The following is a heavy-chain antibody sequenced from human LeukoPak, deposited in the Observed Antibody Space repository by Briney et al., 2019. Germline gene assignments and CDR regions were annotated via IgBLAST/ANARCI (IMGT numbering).Heavy chain of an antibody. Sequence: GESLRLSCAASGFTINDNYMTWVRQAPGKGLDWVSFIYTDGTTVYADSVKGRFTLSRADSKNILFLQINSLRAEDTAVYYCARATQLWESKHFYYYYYLDVWGKGTTVTVSS. J-gene: IGHJ6*03. V-gene: IGHV3-53*01. CDR2: IYTDGTT. CDR1: GFTINDNY. CDR3: ARATQLWESKHFYYYYYLDV. D-gene: IGHD3-16*01.